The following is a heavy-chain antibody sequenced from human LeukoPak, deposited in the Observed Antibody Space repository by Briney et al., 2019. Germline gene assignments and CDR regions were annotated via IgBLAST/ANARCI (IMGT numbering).Heavy chain of an antibody. J-gene: IGHJ4*02. CDR3: EKDRGNDYGDYIFDY. Sequence: PVGSLRLSCAASGFTFSSYGMQWVREAPVKGLEWVAVISYDGSNKYYADSVKGRFTISRDNSKNTLYLQMNSLGAEDKAVYYCEKDRGNDYGDYIFDYWGQGTLVTVSS. D-gene: IGHD4-17*01. CDR2: ISYDGSNK. CDR1: GFTFSSYG. V-gene: IGHV3-30*18.